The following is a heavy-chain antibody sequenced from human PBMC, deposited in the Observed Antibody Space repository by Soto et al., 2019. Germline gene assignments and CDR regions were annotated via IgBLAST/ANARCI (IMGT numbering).Heavy chain of an antibody. CDR3: ASLQGRRGQNPPAGTWRDV. CDR1: GFTFSSYG. CDR2: IWYDGSNK. Sequence: QVQLVESGGGVVQPGRSLRLSCAASGFTFSSYGMHWVRQAPGKGLEWVAVIWYDGSNKYYADSVKGRFTISRDNSKNTLYLQMNSLGAEDTAVYYCASLQGRRGQNPPAGTWRDVWGKGTTVTVSS. V-gene: IGHV3-33*01. D-gene: IGHD6-19*01. J-gene: IGHJ6*04.